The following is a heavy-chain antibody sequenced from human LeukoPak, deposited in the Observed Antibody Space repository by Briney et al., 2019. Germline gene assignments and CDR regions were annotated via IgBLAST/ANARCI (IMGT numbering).Heavy chain of an antibody. J-gene: IGHJ4*02. CDR1: GFTFSNYA. Sequence: GRSLRLSCAASGFTFSNYAMHWVRQAPGKGLEWVAVISYDGSNQYYADSVKGRFTISRDNSKNTLYLQMNSLRAEDTAVYFCARDRYGSGSYEDYWGQGTLATVSS. CDR2: ISYDGSNQ. V-gene: IGHV3-30-3*01. D-gene: IGHD3-10*01. CDR3: ARDRYGSGSYEDY.